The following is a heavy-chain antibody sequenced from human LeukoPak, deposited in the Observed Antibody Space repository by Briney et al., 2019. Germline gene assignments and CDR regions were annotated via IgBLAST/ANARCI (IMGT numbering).Heavy chain of an antibody. CDR2: VYYTGST. CDR3: ARRARAEADTSPDNWIDP. CDR1: GGSINNYF. V-gene: IGHV4-59*08. Sequence: SETLSLTCSVSGGSINNYFWNWLRQPPGRGLEWIGHVYYTGSTRYNPSLKSRVFISIDTSMNQFSLKLSSVTAADTAVYYCARRARAEADTSPDNWIDPWGQGTLVTVPS. D-gene: IGHD6-13*01. J-gene: IGHJ5*02.